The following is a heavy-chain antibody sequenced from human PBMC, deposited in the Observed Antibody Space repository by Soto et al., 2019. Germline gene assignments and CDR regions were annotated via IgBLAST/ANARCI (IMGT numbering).Heavy chain of an antibody. D-gene: IGHD5-12*01. V-gene: IGHV5-10-1*01. CDR1: GYSFTSYW. CDR3: ARLAMATRRGYYGMDV. Sequence: EVQLVQSGAEVKKPGESLRISCKGSGYSFTSYWISWVRQMPGKGLEWMGRMYPSDSYTNHSPSFQGHVTISADKSISTAYRQWSSLTASDTAMYYCARLAMATRRGYYGMDVWGQGTTVTVSS. J-gene: IGHJ6*02. CDR2: MYPSDSYT.